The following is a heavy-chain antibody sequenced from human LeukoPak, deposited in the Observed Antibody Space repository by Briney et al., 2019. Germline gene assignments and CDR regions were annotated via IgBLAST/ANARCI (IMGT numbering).Heavy chain of an antibody. D-gene: IGHD3-9*01. CDR3: ARHRRYYDILTGYYFDY. Sequence: SETLSLTCTVSGGSISSSSYYWGWIRQPPGKGLEWIGSIYYSGSTYYNPSLKSRVTISVDTSKNQFSLKLSSVTAADTAVYYCARHRRYYDILTGYYFDYWGQGTLVTVSS. CDR1: GGSISSSSYY. J-gene: IGHJ4*02. V-gene: IGHV4-39*01. CDR2: IYYSGST.